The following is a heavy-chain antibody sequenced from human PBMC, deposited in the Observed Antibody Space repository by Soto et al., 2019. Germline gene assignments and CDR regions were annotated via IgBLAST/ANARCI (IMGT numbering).Heavy chain of an antibody. J-gene: IGHJ6*02. D-gene: IGHD5-12*01. CDR1: GYSFTSYW. CDR2: IYPGDSDT. Sequence: GESLKISCKGSGYSFTSYWIGWVRQMPGKGLEWMGIIYPGDSDTRYSPSFQDQVTISADKSISTAYLQWSSLKASDTAMYYCARQGVVATISTYYYYGMDVWGQGTTVTVSS. V-gene: IGHV5-51*01. CDR3: ARQGVVATISTYYYYGMDV.